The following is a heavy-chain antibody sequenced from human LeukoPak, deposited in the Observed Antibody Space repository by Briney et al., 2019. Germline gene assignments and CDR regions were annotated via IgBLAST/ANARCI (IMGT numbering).Heavy chain of an antibody. Sequence: PSETLSLICTVSGGSISSYCWSWMRQPPGKGLEWIGFISDSGSTSYNPSLKSRVTMSVDTSKNQFSLKLNSVSAADTAVYYCARSYLSGNYGNFDYWGQGTLVTVSS. V-gene: IGHV4-59*01. CDR1: GGSISSYC. J-gene: IGHJ4*02. CDR3: ARSYLSGNYGNFDY. D-gene: IGHD3-10*01. CDR2: ISDSGST.